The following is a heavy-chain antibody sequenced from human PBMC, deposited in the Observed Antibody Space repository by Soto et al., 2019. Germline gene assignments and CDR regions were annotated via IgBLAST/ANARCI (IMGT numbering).Heavy chain of an antibody. Sequence: EVQLVESGGGLVKPGGSLRLSCAASGFTFSDYSMNWVRQAPGKGLEWVSSISSSSGYIYYADSVKGRFTISRDNAKNSLYLQMNSLRAEDTAVYYCARSPPPDWYFDLWGRGTLVTVSS. V-gene: IGHV3-21*01. CDR1: GFTFSDYS. J-gene: IGHJ2*01. CDR2: ISSSSGYI. CDR3: ARSPPPDWYFDL.